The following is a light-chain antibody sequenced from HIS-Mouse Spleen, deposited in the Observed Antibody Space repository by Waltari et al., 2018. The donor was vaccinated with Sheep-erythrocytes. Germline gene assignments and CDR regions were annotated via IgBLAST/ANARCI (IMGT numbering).Light chain of an antibody. CDR1: SSDVGGDNS. CDR3: SSYAGSNNWV. Sequence: QSALTQPPSASGSPGQSVTISCTGTSSDVGGDNSLSWYQQHPGKAPKLMIYEVSKRPSGVPDRFSGSKSGNTASLTVSGLQAEDEADYYCSSYAGSNNWVFGGGTKLTVL. V-gene: IGLV2-8*01. J-gene: IGLJ3*02. CDR2: EVS.